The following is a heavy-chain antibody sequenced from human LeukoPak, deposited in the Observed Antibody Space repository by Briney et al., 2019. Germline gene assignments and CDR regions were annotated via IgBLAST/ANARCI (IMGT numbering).Heavy chain of an antibody. V-gene: IGHV4-59*01. CDR1: GGSISSYY. CDR3: ARGLGTPDY. D-gene: IGHD2-15*01. J-gene: IGHJ4*02. Sequence: SETLSLTCTVSGGSISSYYWSWIRQPPGKGLEWIGYIYYSGSTNYNPSLKSRVTISVDTSKNQFSLKLSSVTAADTAVYYCARGLGTPDYWGQGTLVTVSS. CDR2: IYYSGST.